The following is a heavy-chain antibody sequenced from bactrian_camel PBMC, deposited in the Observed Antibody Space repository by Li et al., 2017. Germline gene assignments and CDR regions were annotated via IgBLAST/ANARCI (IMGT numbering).Heavy chain of an antibody. CDR3: AAELGGWVARCPDDDFGY. J-gene: IGHJ6*01. CDR1: EWKYKHSDMYC. CDR2: IDSDGTA. D-gene: IGHD5*01. Sequence: HVQLVESGGGSVQAGGSLRLSCVFSEWKYKHSDMYCMGWFRQAPGKEREGVAAIDSDGTAAYADSVKGRFTVSADNAKNTLYLQMNSLKPEDTAMYYCAAELGGWVARCPDDDFGYWGQGTQVTVS. V-gene: IGHV3S53*01.